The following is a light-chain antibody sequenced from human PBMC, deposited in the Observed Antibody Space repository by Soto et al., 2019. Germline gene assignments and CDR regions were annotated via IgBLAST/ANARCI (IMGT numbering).Light chain of an antibody. CDR2: DVS. Sequence: QSALTQPASVSGSPSQSITISCTGTISDVGGYNFVSWYQQYPGKAPKLMICDVSNRPSGVSNRFSGSKSGNTASLTISGLQAEDEADYYCSSFTGSNYVFGTGSKVTVL. V-gene: IGLV2-14*03. J-gene: IGLJ1*01. CDR1: ISDVGGYNF. CDR3: SSFTGSNYV.